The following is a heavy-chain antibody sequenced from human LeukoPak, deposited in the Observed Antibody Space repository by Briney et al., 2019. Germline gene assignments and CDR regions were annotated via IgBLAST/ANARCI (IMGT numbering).Heavy chain of an antibody. J-gene: IGHJ3*02. D-gene: IGHD2-2*01. CDR3: ARRDCSSTGCPGDAFDI. V-gene: IGHV5-51*01. CDR1: GYSFTRYW. CDR2: IYPGDSDT. Sequence: GESLKISCKGSGYSFTRYWIGWVRQMPGKGLEWMGIIYPGDSDTRYSPSFQGQVTISADKSISTAYLQWGSLKASDTAMYYCARRDCSSTGCPGDAFDIWGQGTMVTVSS.